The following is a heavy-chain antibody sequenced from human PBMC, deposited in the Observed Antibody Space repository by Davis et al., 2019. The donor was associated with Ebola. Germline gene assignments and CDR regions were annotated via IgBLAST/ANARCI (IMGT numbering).Heavy chain of an antibody. CDR2: IKEDGSKK. CDR3: ARDASWSFDS. CDR1: GFTFSSYW. J-gene: IGHJ4*02. Sequence: PGGSLRLSCAASGFTFSSYWMSWVRQAPGKGLEWVANIKEDGSKKPYVDSLKGRFTISRDNAKKSLHLEVNSLRSDDTAVYYCARDASWSFDSWGQGTLVTVSS. D-gene: IGHD2-8*01. V-gene: IGHV3-7*01.